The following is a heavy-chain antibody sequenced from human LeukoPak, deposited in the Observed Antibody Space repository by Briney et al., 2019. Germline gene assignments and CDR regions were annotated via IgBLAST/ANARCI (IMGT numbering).Heavy chain of an antibody. CDR3: ARDRGVYGYWHYYYMDV. CDR2: INPNSGGT. J-gene: IGHJ6*03. Sequence: ASVKVSCKASGYTFTGYYMHWVRQAPGQGLEWMGWINPNSGGTNYAQKFQGRVTMTRDTSISTAYMELSRLRSDDTAVYYCARDRGVYGYWHYYYMDVWGKGTTVTVSS. CDR1: GYTFTGYY. D-gene: IGHD2-8*02. V-gene: IGHV1-2*02.